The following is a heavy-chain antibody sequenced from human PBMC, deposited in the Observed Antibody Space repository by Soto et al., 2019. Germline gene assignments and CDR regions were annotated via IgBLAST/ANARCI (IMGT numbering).Heavy chain of an antibody. CDR2: ISYDGSNK. V-gene: IGHV3-30-3*01. CDR3: ARDGLGATFVDAFDI. CDR1: GFTFSSYA. J-gene: IGHJ3*02. D-gene: IGHD1-26*01. Sequence: QVQLVESGGGVVQPGRSLRLSCAASGFTFSSYAMHWVRQAPGKGLEWVAVISYDGSNKYYADSVKGRFTISRDNSKNTLYLQMHSLRAEDTAVYYCARDGLGATFVDAFDIWGQGTMVTVSS.